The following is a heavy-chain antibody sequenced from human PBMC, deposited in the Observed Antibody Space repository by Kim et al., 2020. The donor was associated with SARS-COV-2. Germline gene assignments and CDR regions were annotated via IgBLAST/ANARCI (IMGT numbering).Heavy chain of an antibody. V-gene: IGHV1-18*01. D-gene: IGHD3-10*01. CDR2: ISAYNGNT. CDR3: ARDLGYYGSGSYYPYYFDY. J-gene: IGHJ4*02. CDR1: GYTFTSYG. Sequence: ASVKVSCKASGYTFTSYGISWVRQAPGQGLEWMGWISAYNGNTNYAQKLQGRVTMTTDTSTSTAYMELRSLRSDDTAVYYCARDLGYYGSGSYYPYYFDYWGQGTLVTVSS.